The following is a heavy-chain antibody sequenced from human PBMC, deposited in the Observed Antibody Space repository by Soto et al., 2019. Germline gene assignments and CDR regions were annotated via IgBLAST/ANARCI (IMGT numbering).Heavy chain of an antibody. CDR2: ISSSGSTI. CDR1: GFTFSSYE. J-gene: IGHJ6*02. Sequence: EVQLVESGGGLVQPGGSLRLSCAASGFTFSSYEMNWVRQAPGKGLEWVSYISSSGSTIYYADSVKGRFTISRDNAKNSLYLQMNSLRVEDTAVYYCARVGFPGMDVWGQGTTVTVSS. V-gene: IGHV3-48*03. CDR3: ARVGFPGMDV.